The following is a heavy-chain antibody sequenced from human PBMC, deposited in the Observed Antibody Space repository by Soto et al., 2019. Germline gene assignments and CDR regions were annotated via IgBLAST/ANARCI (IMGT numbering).Heavy chain of an antibody. CDR1: GFTFCSYA. CDR2: ISGSGGST. Sequence: EVQLLESGGGLVQPGGSLSLSCAASGFTFCSYAMSWVRQAPGKGLEWVSAISGSGGSTYYADSVKGRFTISRANSKNTLYLQMNSLRTDDTAVYYFAMSSGYYHSTLTYRCHGTLITVST. CDR3: AMSSGYYHSTLTY. V-gene: IGHV3-23*01. D-gene: IGHD3-22*01. J-gene: IGHJ4*01.